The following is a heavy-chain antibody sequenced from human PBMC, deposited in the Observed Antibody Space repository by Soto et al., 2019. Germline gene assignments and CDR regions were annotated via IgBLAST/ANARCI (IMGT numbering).Heavy chain of an antibody. Sequence: QLRESGPGLVKPSETLSLSCSVSGASLLSSYWSWVRQPAGKGLEWIGHIFSSGRTSYNPSLKSRLTMSIDPSKDLFSLNLSSVTAADTAVYYCAKGWDVKYFDKWGQGTLVTVSS. CDR3: AKGWDVKYFDK. J-gene: IGHJ4*02. CDR1: GASLLSSY. D-gene: IGHD6-19*01. CDR2: IFSSGRT. V-gene: IGHV4-4*07.